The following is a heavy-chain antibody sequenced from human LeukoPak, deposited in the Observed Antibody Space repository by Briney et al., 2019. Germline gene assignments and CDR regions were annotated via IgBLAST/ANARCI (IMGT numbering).Heavy chain of an antibody. CDR1: GFTFSSFA. J-gene: IGHJ5*02. CDR2: IYSDNT. Sequence: QPGGSLRLSCVPSGFTFSSFAMSWVRQAPGKGLEWVSLIYSDNTHYSDSVKGRFTISRDNSKNTLYLQMNSLRAEDTAVYYCARGRGYSQSNWVDPWGQGTMVTVSA. D-gene: IGHD5-18*01. V-gene: IGHV3-53*01. CDR3: ARGRGYSQSNWVDP.